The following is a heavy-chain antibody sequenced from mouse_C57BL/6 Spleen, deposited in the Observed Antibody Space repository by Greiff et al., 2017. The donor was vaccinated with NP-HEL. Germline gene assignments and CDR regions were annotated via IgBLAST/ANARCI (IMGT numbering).Heavy chain of an antibody. J-gene: IGHJ2*01. CDR2: INSDGGST. D-gene: IGHD2-12*01. Sequence: DVMLVESGGGLVQPGESLKLSCESNEYEFPSHDMSWVRKTPEKRLELVAAINSDGGSTYYPDTMEGRFIISRDKTKNTLDLQMNSLRSEDTALDDCARHYDEGYYFDYWGQGTTLTVSS. V-gene: IGHV5-2*01. CDR1: EYEFPSHD. CDR3: ARHYDEGYYFDY.